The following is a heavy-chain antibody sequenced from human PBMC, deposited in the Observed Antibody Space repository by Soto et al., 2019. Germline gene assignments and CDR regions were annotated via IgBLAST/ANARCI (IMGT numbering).Heavy chain of an antibody. CDR2: ISYNGRT. CDR1: GGSVSISSSTHY. J-gene: IGHJ6*02. Sequence: QLQLQESGPGLVKPSETLSLTCTVSGGSVSISSSTHYWGWIRQPPGKGLEWIASISYNGRTYYNPSLKSRVTISVDTSKNQFSLKLNSVTAADTAMYYCARHKTEYGMDVWGQGTTVTVSS. CDR3: ARHKTEYGMDV. V-gene: IGHV4-39*01.